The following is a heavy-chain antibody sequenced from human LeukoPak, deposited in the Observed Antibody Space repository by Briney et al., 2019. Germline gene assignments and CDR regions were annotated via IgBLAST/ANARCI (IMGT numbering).Heavy chain of an antibody. Sequence: SETLSLTCTVSGGSISSGDYYWSWIRQPPGKGLEWIGYIYYSGSTYYNPSLKSRVTISVDTSKNKISLKLSSVTAADTAVYYCARIMLAAAGSFYYYYYGMDVWGQGTTVTVSS. D-gene: IGHD6-13*01. CDR3: ARIMLAAAGSFYYYYYGMDV. J-gene: IGHJ6*02. CDR1: GGSISSGDYY. CDR2: IYYSGST. V-gene: IGHV4-30-4*01.